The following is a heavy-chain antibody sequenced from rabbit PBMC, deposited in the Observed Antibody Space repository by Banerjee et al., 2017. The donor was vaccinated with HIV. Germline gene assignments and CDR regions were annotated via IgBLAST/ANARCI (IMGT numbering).Heavy chain of an antibody. CDR3: ARRYAGDTVTYEFHL. CDR1: GFDFSSNA. V-gene: IGHV1S40*01. CDR2: IYTGSGTTT. D-gene: IGHD4-2*01. J-gene: IGHJ4*01. Sequence: QSLEESGGGLVQPEGSLTLTCTASGFDFSSNAMCWVRQAPGKGLEWIACIYTGSGTTTYYASWAKGRFTISETSSTTVTLQMTSLTAADTATYFCARRYAGDTVTYEFHLWGPGTLVTVS.